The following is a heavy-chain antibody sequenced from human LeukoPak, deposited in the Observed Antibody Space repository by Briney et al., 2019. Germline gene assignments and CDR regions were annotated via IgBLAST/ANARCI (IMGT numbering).Heavy chain of an antibody. J-gene: IGHJ4*02. CDR1: GGSFSGYY. Sequence: SETLSLTCAVYGGSFSGYYWSWIRQPPGKGLEWIGEINHSGSTNYNPSLKSRVTISVDTSKNQFSLKLSSVTAADTAVYYCARSGSSGWYNWGQGTLVTVSS. D-gene: IGHD6-19*01. CDR3: ARSGSSGWYN. V-gene: IGHV4-34*01. CDR2: INHSGST.